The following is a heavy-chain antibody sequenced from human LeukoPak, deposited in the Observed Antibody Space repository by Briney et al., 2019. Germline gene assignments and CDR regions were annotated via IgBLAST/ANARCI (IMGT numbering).Heavy chain of an antibody. J-gene: IGHJ6*02. CDR1: GGSISSGGYS. V-gene: IGHV4-30-2*01. D-gene: IGHD2-8*01. CDR2: IYHSGST. CDR3: ARGTSYCTNGVCYREGMDV. Sequence: SETLSLTCAVSGGSISSGGYSWSWIRQPPGKGLEWIGYIYHSGSTYYNPSLKSRVTISVDRSKNQFSLKLSSVTAADTAVYSCARGTSYCTNGVCYREGMDVWGQGTTVTASS.